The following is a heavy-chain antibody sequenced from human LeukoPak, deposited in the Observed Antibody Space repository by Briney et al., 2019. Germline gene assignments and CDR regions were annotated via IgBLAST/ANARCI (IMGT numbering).Heavy chain of an antibody. V-gene: IGHV3-23*01. D-gene: IGHD2-8*01. J-gene: IGHJ4*02. CDR1: GFTFSGYA. CDR3: AKMVREFYTISYYFDY. Sequence: GGSLRLSCAASGFTFSGYAMNWVRQAPGKGLGWVSGISGSGAGTYYADSVKGRFTISRDNSKNTLYLQMNSLRAVDTAVYYCAKMVREFYTISYYFDYWGQGTLVTVSS. CDR2: ISGSGAGT.